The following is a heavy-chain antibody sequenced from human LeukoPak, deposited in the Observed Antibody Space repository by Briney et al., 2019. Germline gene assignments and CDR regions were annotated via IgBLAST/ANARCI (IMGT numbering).Heavy chain of an antibody. Sequence: SETLSLTCTVSGGSISSYYWSWIRQPPGKGLEWIGYIYYSGSTNYNPPLKSRVTISVDTSKNQFSLKLSSVTAADTAVYYCAREEYSSSWYSGAWFDPWGQGTLVTVSS. CDR2: IYYSGST. D-gene: IGHD6-13*01. V-gene: IGHV4-59*01. CDR3: AREEYSSSWYSGAWFDP. CDR1: GGSISSYY. J-gene: IGHJ5*02.